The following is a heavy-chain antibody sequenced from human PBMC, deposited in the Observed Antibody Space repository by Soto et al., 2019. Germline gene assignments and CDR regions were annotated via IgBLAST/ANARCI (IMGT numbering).Heavy chain of an antibody. CDR1: GGSITSYY. Sequence: PSETLSLTCTVSGGSITSYYWSCIRQPPEKGLEWIGTIYYSGSTNYNPSLKSRVTISVDTSKNQFSLKVRSVTAADTAVYYCARALYGSGVLDVWGPGATVTVSS. CDR3: ARALYGSGVLDV. J-gene: IGHJ6*02. V-gene: IGHV4-59*12. D-gene: IGHD3-10*01. CDR2: IYYSGST.